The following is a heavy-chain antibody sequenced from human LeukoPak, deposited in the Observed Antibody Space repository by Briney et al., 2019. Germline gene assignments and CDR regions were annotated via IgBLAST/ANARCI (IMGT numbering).Heavy chain of an antibody. J-gene: IGHJ6*04. Sequence: GGSLRLSCAASGFTFSSYSMNWVRQAPGKGLEWVSSISSSSSYIYYADSVKGRFTISRDNAKNSLYLQVNSLRAEDTAVYYCAELGITMIGGVWGKGTTVTISS. CDR3: AELGITMIGGV. D-gene: IGHD3-10*02. CDR2: ISSSSSYI. CDR1: GFTFSSYS. V-gene: IGHV3-21*01.